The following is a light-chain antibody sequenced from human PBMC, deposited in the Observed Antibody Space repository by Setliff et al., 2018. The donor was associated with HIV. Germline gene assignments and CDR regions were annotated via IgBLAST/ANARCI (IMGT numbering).Light chain of an antibody. CDR3: CSYAGSYTWV. Sequence: QSVLTQPPSASGTPGQRVTISCSGSVSNIGSNTVNWYQQLPGTAPKLLIYTNNQRPSGVPDRFSGSKSGTSASLAISGLQAEDEADYYCCSYAGSYTWVFGTGTKVTVL. CDR2: TNN. V-gene: IGLV1-44*01. J-gene: IGLJ1*01. CDR1: VSNIGSNT.